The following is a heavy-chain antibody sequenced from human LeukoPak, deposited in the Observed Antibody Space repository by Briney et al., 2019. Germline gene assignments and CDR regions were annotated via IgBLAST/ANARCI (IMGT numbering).Heavy chain of an antibody. J-gene: IGHJ4*02. CDR1: GFTFSSYW. Sequence: LGGSLRPSCAASGFTFSSYWVNWVRQAPGKGLEWVANITQDGSDKYYVESVKGRFTISRDNAKNSLYLQMNSLRAEDTAVYYCARDYDFWGQGTLV. CDR2: ITQDGSDK. CDR3: ARDYDF. V-gene: IGHV3-7*01. D-gene: IGHD3-3*01.